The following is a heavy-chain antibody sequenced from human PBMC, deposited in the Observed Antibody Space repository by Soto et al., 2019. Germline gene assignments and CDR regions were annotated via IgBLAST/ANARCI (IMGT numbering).Heavy chain of an antibody. Sequence: EVHLLESGGGLVQPGGSLRLSCAASGFSFSTNAMTWVRQAPGKGLEWVSAISGTGGNTYYADSVKGRFTISRDNSKNTLYLQMTSLRAEDTAVYYCAKGADSSTWYIYWYFDLWGRGTLVTVSS. D-gene: IGHD6-13*01. CDR2: ISGTGGNT. CDR3: AKGADSSTWYIYWYFDL. V-gene: IGHV3-23*01. J-gene: IGHJ2*01. CDR1: GFSFSTNA.